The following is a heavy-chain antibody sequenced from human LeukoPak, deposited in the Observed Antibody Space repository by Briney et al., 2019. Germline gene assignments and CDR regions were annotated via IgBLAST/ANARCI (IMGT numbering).Heavy chain of an antibody. CDR3: ARVGSSGSYNEDY. J-gene: IGHJ4*02. CDR2: ISSSSSYI. CDR1: GFTFSSYS. V-gene: IGHV3-21*01. Sequence: GGSLRLSCAASGFTFSSYSMNWVRQAPGKGLEWVSSISSSSSYIYYADSVKGRFTISRDNAKNSLYLQMNTLRAEDTAVYYCARVGSSGSYNEDYWGQGTLVTVST. D-gene: IGHD1-26*01.